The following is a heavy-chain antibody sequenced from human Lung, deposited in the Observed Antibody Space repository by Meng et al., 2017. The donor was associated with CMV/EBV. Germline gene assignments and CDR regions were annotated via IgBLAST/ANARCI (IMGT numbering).Heavy chain of an antibody. CDR1: GFTFSAFD. CDR3: SSTISGSYDY. J-gene: IGHJ4*02. Sequence: ESLKIPCAASGFTFSAFDMHWVRQASGKGLEWVGRVRGKSNSYATAYGASVEGRFTISRDDSKNTAYLQMNSLKTEDTAVYYCSSTISGSYDYWGQGTLVPVSS. D-gene: IGHD1-26*01. CDR2: VRGKSNSYAT. V-gene: IGHV3-73*01.